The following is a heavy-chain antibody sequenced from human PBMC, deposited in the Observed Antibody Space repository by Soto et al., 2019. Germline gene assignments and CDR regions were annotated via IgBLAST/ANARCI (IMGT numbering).Heavy chain of an antibody. CDR1: GYTFTSYA. CDR2: INPSGGST. V-gene: IGHV1-46*03. J-gene: IGHJ6*02. CDR3: ARGNDILTGYYSPFYYYYGMDV. Sequence: GASVKVSCKASGYTFTSYAMHWVRQAPGQGLEWMGIINPSGGSTSHAQKFQGRVTMTRDTSTSTVYMELSSLRSEDTAVYYCARGNDILTGYYSPFYYYYGMDVWGQGTTVTVSS. D-gene: IGHD3-9*01.